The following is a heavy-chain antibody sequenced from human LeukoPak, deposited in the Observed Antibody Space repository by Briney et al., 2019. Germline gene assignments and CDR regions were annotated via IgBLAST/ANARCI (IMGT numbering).Heavy chain of an antibody. CDR1: GGSISSGSYY. CDR2: IYTSGST. CDR3: ARGTRPPNSYYFDY. D-gene: IGHD1-1*01. Sequence: SQTLSLTCTVSGGSISSGSYYWSWIRQPAGKGLEWIGRIYTSGSTIYNPSLKSRVTISVDTSKNQFSLKLSSVTAADTAVYYCARGTRPPNSYYFDYWGQGTLVTVSS. J-gene: IGHJ4*02. V-gene: IGHV4-61*02.